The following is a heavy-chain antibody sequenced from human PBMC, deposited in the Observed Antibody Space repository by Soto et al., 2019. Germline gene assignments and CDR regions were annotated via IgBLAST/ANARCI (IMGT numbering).Heavy chain of an antibody. CDR1: GYSFIDYY. Sequence: QVPLVQSGAEVKKPGASVKVSCEASGYSFIDYYIHWVRQAPGQGFEWVGRISPKSGGTNSAQKFEGRVTMTWDTSLNTAYMELSSLKSDDTAVYYCARPPGYISDWYYFDLWGQGTRVTVSS. D-gene: IGHD3-9*01. V-gene: IGHV1-2*02. CDR2: ISPKSGGT. CDR3: ARPPGYISDWYYFDL. J-gene: IGHJ4*02.